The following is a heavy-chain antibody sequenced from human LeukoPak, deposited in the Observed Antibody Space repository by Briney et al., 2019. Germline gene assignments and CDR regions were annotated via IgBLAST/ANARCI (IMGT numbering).Heavy chain of an antibody. CDR3: ARGSTRGVMDT. V-gene: IGHV4-39*07. Sequence: SETLSLTCTVSGGSISSSSYYWGWIRQPPGKGLEWIGSIYYSGSTYYNPSLKRRVTISVDTSKNQFSLKLSSVTAANTAVYYCARGSTRGVMDTWGQGTLVTVSS. D-gene: IGHD3-10*01. J-gene: IGHJ4*02. CDR2: IYYSGST. CDR1: GGSISSSSYY.